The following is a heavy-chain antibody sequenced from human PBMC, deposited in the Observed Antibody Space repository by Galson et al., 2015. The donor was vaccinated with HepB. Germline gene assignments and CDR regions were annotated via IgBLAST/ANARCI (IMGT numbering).Heavy chain of an antibody. D-gene: IGHD6-19*01. J-gene: IGHJ4*02. CDR3: ARHSGHISGWYTGRGGFDS. CDR1: GSTLSKCD. CDR2: ISYDGRNN. V-gene: IGHV3-30*03. Sequence: SLRLSCADSGSTLSKCDMHWVRQAPGKGLEWVAVISYDGRNNHHADSVKGRFTISRDNSKNTLYLQMNSLRPEDTAVYYCARHSGHISGWYTGRGGFDSWGQGTLVTVSA.